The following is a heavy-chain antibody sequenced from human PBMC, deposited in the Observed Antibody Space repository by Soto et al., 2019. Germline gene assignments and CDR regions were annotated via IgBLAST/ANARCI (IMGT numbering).Heavy chain of an antibody. CDR3: ARDDFWSGYYEQYYYYGMDV. J-gene: IGHJ6*02. D-gene: IGHD3-3*01. V-gene: IGHV1-18*01. CDR2: ISAYNGNT. CDR1: GYTFTSYG. Sequence: QVQLVQSGAEVKKPGASVKVYCKASGYTFTSYGISWVRQAPGQGLEWMGWISAYNGNTNYAQKLQGRVTMTTDTSTSTAYMELRSLRSDDTAVYYCARDDFWSGYYEQYYYYGMDVWGQGTTVTVSS.